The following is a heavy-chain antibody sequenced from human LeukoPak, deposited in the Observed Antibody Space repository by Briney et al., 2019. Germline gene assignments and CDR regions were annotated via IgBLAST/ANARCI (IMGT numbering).Heavy chain of an antibody. CDR1: GFTFSNYW. V-gene: IGHV3-74*01. CDR2: IKGDGSHT. J-gene: IGHJ5*01. CDR3: VRDWDHFDFDS. D-gene: IGHD3-9*01. Sequence: GGSLRLSCAASGFTFSNYWMHWVRQAPGKGLVWVSRIKGDGSHTIYADSVKGRFIISRDNAKNTLYLQMKSLRAEDTAVYYCVRDWDHFDFDSWGQGTLVTVSS.